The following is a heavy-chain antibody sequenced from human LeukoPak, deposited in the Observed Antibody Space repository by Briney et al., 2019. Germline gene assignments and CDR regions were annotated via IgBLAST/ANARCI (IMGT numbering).Heavy chain of an antibody. CDR2: MTPNSGNT. V-gene: IGHV1-8*03. D-gene: IGHD1-26*01. CDR1: GYTFTNYD. CDR3: ARPLGRYHFGY. Sequence: GASVKVSCKASGYTFTNYDINWVRQAAGQGLEWMGWMTPNSGNTGYAQKFQGRVTITRNISISTAYMELTNLKSEDTAVYYCARPLGRYHFGYWGQGTLVTVSS. J-gene: IGHJ4*02.